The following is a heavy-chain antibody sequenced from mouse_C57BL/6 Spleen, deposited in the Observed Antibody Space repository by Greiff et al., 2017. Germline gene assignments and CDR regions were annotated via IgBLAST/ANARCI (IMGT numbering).Heavy chain of an antibody. CDR3: ASWDGYLFAY. Sequence: VQLQQSGAALVRPGASVSLSCTASGFNIKDDYMHWVQQRPEQGLEWIGWIDPENGDTEYSSKFPGLATITDDTSSNTAYLQLSSLTSEDTAVYYCASWDGYLFAYWGQGTLVTVSA. V-gene: IGHV14-4*01. CDR1: GFNIKDDY. J-gene: IGHJ3*01. D-gene: IGHD2-3*01. CDR2: IDPENGDT.